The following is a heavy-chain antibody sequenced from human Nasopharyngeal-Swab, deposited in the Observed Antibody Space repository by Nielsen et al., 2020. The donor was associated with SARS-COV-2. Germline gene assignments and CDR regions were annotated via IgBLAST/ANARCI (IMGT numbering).Heavy chain of an antibody. Sequence: GESLKISCAASGFTFSSYWMSWVRQAPGKGLEWVANIKQDGSEKYYVDSVKGRFTISRDNAKNSLYLQMNSLRAEDTAVYYCARDRPLGYSSGWYRFDYWGQGTLVTVSS. V-gene: IGHV3-7*01. CDR1: GFTFSSYW. CDR3: ARDRPLGYSSGWYRFDY. CDR2: IKQDGSEK. D-gene: IGHD6-19*01. J-gene: IGHJ4*02.